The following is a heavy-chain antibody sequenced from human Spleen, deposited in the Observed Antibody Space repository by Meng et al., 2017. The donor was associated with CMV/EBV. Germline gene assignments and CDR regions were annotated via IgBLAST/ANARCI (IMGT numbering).Heavy chain of an antibody. V-gene: IGHV3-23*01. D-gene: IGHD6-6*01. CDR2: ITSSGGST. Sequence: GESLKISCAASGFTFSGYAMSWVRQAPGKGLEWVSTITSSGGSTYYADSVKGRFTISRDNFKHTLYLQMNSLRAEDTAVYYCAREAAYKYSSLELIDYWGQGTLVTVSS. J-gene: IGHJ4*02. CDR3: AREAAYKYSSLELIDY. CDR1: GFTFSGYA.